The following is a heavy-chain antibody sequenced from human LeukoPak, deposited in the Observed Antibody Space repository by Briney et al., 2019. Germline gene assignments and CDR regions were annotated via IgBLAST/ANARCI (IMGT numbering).Heavy chain of an antibody. CDR1: GFTVSSNY. J-gene: IGHJ1*01. CDR2: ISSVAST. CDR3: ARDQYTSNWYVHH. Sequence: GGSLRLSCAASGFTVSSNYMSWVRPAPGKGLEWVSLISSVASTYYADSVKGRFTISRDNSKNTLYLQMNSLRAEDTAVYYCARDQYTSNWYVHHWGQGTLVTVSS. V-gene: IGHV3-53*01. D-gene: IGHD4-11*01.